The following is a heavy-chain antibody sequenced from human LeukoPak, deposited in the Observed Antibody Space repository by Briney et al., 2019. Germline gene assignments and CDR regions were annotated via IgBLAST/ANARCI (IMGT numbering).Heavy chain of an antibody. V-gene: IGHV4-31*03. D-gene: IGHD3-9*01. CDR3: ARGQHYDILTGYSNWFDP. Sequence: SETLSLTCTVSGGSISSGGYYWSWTRQHPGKGLEWIGYIYYSGSTYYNPSLKSRVTISVDTSKNQFSLKLSSVTAADTAVYYCARGQHYDILTGYSNWFDPWGQGTLVTVSS. CDR1: GGSISSGGYY. CDR2: IYYSGST. J-gene: IGHJ5*02.